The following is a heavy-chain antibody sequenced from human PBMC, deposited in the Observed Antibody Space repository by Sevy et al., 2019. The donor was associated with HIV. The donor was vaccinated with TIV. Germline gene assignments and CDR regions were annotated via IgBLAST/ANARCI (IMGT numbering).Heavy chain of an antibody. D-gene: IGHD3-16*01. J-gene: IGHJ5*02. CDR1: GYSFTTYA. V-gene: IGHV1-18*01. Sequence: ASVKVSCKASGYSFTTYAITWVRQAPGQWLEWMGWISPFHGNTNYAQKLQGRVSMTTDTSTSTAYMELTSLRSDDTAVYYRARVFGGRLYNGRFDPWGQGTLVTVSS. CDR3: ARVFGGRLYNGRFDP. CDR2: ISPFHGNT.